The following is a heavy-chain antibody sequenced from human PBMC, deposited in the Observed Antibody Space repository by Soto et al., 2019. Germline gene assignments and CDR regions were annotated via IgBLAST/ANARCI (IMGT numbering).Heavy chain of an antibody. J-gene: IGHJ2*01. V-gene: IGHV3-11*06. CDR2: ISSSSSYT. CDR3: ASALKHELRMKNCYSDL. Sequence: QVQLVESGGGLVKPGGSLRLSCAASGFTFSDYYMSWIRQAPGKGLEWVSYISSSSSYTNYADSVKGRFTISRDNAKNSLYLQMTSLRAEDTAVYYCASALKHELRMKNCYSDLWGRGTLVTVSS. CDR1: GFTFSDYY. D-gene: IGHD1-26*01.